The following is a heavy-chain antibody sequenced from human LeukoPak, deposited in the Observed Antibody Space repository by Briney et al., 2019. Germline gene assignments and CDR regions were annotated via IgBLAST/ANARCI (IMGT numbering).Heavy chain of an antibody. Sequence: GGSLRLSCAASGFTFSSYWMNWVRQAPGKGLEWVANIKQDGSEKYYVDSVKGRFTISRDTAKNSLHLQMNSLRAEDTALYYCAKSGIIQGYYFYYVDVWGKGTTVTISS. CDR1: GFTFSSYW. CDR3: AKSGIIQGYYFYYVDV. D-gene: IGHD5-18*01. CDR2: IKQDGSEK. J-gene: IGHJ6*03. V-gene: IGHV3-7*03.